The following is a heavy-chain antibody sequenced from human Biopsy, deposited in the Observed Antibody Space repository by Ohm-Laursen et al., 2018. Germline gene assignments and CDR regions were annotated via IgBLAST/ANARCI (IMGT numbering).Heavy chain of an antibody. CDR2: IYYSGST. Sequence: SETLSLTCTVSGGSISSDSWCWIRQPPGKGLEGIGYIYYSGSTNYNPSLKSRVTISVDTSKNQFPLRMNSVTAADTAVYYCARATNSTGWPYYYFYGMDVWGQGTTVTVSS. CDR1: GGSISSDS. V-gene: IGHV4-59*01. D-gene: IGHD2/OR15-2a*01. CDR3: ARATNSTGWPYYYFYGMDV. J-gene: IGHJ6*02.